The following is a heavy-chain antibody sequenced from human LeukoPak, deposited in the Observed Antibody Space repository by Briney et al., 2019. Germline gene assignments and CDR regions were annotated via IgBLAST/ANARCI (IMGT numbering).Heavy chain of an antibody. J-gene: IGHJ3*02. D-gene: IGHD2-15*01. CDR2: IRSDESGK. CDR1: GFTFSGYG. Sequence: GGSLRLSCAASGFTFSGYGMHWVRQTPGKGLEWVAFIRSDESGKYHTDSVKGRLTISRDNSKNTLYLQMNSLRAEDTAVYYCARGGVGDIVVVVAATGDAFDIWGQGTRVTVSS. V-gene: IGHV3-30*02. CDR3: ARGGVGDIVVVVAATGDAFDI.